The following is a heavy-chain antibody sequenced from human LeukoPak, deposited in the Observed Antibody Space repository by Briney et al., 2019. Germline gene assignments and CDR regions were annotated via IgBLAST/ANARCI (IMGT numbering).Heavy chain of an antibody. Sequence: NPSETLSLTCTVSGDSISSGDYYWSWIRQPAGKGLEWIGRISSSGSTNYNPSLKSRVTMSVDTSKNQFSLKLSSVTAADTAVYYCAREQWLVNNWFGYFDYWGQGTLVTVSS. CDR1: GDSISSGDYY. CDR3: AREQWLVNNWFGYFDY. CDR2: ISSSGST. J-gene: IGHJ4*02. D-gene: IGHD6-19*01. V-gene: IGHV4-61*02.